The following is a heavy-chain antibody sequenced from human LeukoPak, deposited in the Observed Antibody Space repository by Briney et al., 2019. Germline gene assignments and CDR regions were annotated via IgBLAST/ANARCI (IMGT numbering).Heavy chain of an antibody. J-gene: IGHJ4*01. Sequence: PAVYLCLSCAGSTFTCSSYKMDWVRQAPGKGLVWGSFISSTSNTNDYTDSVKGRFTISRDNAKNSLYLQMNSPRAEDTAAYYCASEEGFDYWGQGTLVTVSS. CDR2: ISSTSNTN. V-gene: IGHV3-48*01. CDR3: ASEEGFDY. CDR1: TFTCSSYK.